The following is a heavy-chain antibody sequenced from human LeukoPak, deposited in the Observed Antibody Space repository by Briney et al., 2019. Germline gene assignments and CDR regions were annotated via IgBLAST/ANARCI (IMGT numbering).Heavy chain of an antibody. CDR1: GYTFTNYA. J-gene: IGHJ5*02. CDR2: INTTTGNP. CDR3: ARELVVAALNWFDP. V-gene: IGHV7-4-1*02. D-gene: IGHD6-19*01. Sequence: ASVKVSCKASGYTFTNYAMNWVRQAPGQGLEWMGWINTTTGNPTYAQGFTGRFVFSLDTSVSTAYLQISSLKAEDTAVYYCARELVVAALNWFDPWGQGTLVTVSS.